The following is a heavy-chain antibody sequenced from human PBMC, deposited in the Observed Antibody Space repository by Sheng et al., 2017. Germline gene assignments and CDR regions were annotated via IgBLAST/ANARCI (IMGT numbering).Heavy chain of an antibody. CDR1: GGSFSAYY. V-gene: IGHV4-34*01. D-gene: IGHD3-3*01. J-gene: IGHJ6*03. CDR2: INHSGST. CDR3: ARWYYDFLHYYMDV. Sequence: QVQLQQWGAGLLKPSETLSLTCAVYGGSFSAYYWSWIRQPPGKGLEWIGEINHSGSTNYNPSLKNRVTILVDTSKNQFYLKLSSVTAADSAVYYCARWYYDFLHYYMDVWGQGTTVTVSS.